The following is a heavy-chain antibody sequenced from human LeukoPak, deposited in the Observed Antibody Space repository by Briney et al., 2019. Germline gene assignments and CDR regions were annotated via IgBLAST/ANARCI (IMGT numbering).Heavy chain of an antibody. CDR1: GGSISSGGYS. CDR2: IYHSGST. D-gene: IGHD3-9*01. J-gene: IGHJ4*02. CDR3: ASLRLRYFDWFIDY. Sequence: SQTLSLTCAVSGGSISSGGYSWSWLRQPPGKGLEWIGYIYHSGSTYYNPSLKSRVTISVDRSKNQFPLKLSSVTAADTAVYYCASLRLRYFDWFIDYWGQGTLVTVSS. V-gene: IGHV4-30-2*01.